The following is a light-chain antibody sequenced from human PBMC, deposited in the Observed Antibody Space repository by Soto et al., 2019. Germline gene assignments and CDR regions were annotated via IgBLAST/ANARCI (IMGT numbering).Light chain of an antibody. CDR3: QQYGNSPQT. V-gene: IGKV3-20*01. J-gene: IGKJ1*01. Sequence: EIVLTQSPGTLSLSQGSRSTLSCRASQSVSSSYLAWYQQKPGQAPRLLIYGASSRATGIPNRFSGSGSGTDFTLTISRLEPEDFAVYYCQQYGNSPQTFGQGTKVDI. CDR2: GAS. CDR1: QSVSSSY.